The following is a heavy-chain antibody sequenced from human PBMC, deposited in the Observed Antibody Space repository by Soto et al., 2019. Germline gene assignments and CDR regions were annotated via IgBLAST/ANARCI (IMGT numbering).Heavy chain of an antibody. V-gene: IGHV4-4*07. CDR2: IYSTGTT. D-gene: IGHD1-26*01. J-gene: IGHJ4*02. CDR1: NGSIRAYY. Sequence: SETLSLTCTVSNGSIRAYYWNWIRQPAGKGLEWIGRIYSTGTTYFNPSLKSRVTMSVDTSTNQFSLRLTSVTAADTAMYYCAGSSPRGEQLFFDFWGQGAQVTVSS. CDR3: AGSSPRGEQLFFDF.